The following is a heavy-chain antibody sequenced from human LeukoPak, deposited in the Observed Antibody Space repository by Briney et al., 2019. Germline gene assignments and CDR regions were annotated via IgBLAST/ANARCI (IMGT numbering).Heavy chain of an antibody. Sequence: GGSLRLSCAASGFAFSSYSMNWVRQAPGKGLEWVSYISSSSSTIYYADSVKGRFTISRDNAKNSLYLQMNSLRAEDTAVYYCARVYDSSGYFDYYGVDVWGQGTTVTVSS. CDR3: ARVYDSSGYFDYYGVDV. CDR1: GFAFSSYS. V-gene: IGHV3-48*04. CDR2: ISSSSSTI. D-gene: IGHD3-22*01. J-gene: IGHJ6*02.